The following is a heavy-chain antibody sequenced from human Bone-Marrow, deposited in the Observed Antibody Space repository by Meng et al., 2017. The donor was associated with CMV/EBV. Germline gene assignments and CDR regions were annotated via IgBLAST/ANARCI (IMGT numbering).Heavy chain of an antibody. CDR3: ALISYCTSVTCYYLDY. D-gene: IGHD2-8*02. CDR1: GFTFSDYY. J-gene: IGHJ4*02. V-gene: IGHV3-11*01. Sequence: GGSLRLSCAASGFTFSDYYMSWIRQAPGKGLEWVSYISSSGSTIYYADSVKGRFTISRDNAKNSLYLQMNSLRAEDTAMYYCALISYCTSVTCYYLDYWGQGTLVTVSS. CDR2: ISSSGSTI.